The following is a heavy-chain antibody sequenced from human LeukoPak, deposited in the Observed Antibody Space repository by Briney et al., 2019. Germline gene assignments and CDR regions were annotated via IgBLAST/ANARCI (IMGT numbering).Heavy chain of an antibody. CDR2: INPNSGGT. D-gene: IGHD6-13*01. CDR3: ARGGIAAAGTLGNNWFDP. CDR1: GYTFTSYY. J-gene: IGHJ5*02. Sequence: GASVKVSCKASGYTFTSYYMHWVRQAPGQGLEWMGWINPNSGGTNYAQKFQGRVTITRNTSINTAYMELSSLRSEDTAVYYCARGGIAAAGTLGNNWFDPWGQGTLVTVSS. V-gene: IGHV1-2*02.